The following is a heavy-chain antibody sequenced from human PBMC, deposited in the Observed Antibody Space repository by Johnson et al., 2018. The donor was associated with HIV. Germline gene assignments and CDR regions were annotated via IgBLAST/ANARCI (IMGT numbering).Heavy chain of an antibody. J-gene: IGHJ3*02. Sequence: SSYWMSWVRQAPGKGLEWVANIKQDGSEKYYVDSVKGRFTISRDNAKNSLYLQMNSLKTEDTAVYYCTTASNTLIVLVVKDAFDIWGQGTMVTVSS. CDR3: TTASNTLIVLVVKDAFDI. V-gene: IGHV3-7*05. CDR2: IKQDGSEK. D-gene: IGHD2-8*02. CDR1: SSYW.